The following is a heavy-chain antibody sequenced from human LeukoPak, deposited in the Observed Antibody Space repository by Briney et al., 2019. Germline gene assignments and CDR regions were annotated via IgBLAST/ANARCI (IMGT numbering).Heavy chain of an antibody. D-gene: IGHD3/OR15-3a*01. CDR3: AKRGVVIRVILVGFHKEAYYFES. CDR1: GITLSNYG. Sequence: GGSLRLSCAVSGITLSNYGMSWVRQAPGKGLEWVAGISDSGGSTKYADSVKGRFTIARDNRKNTLYLQMNRLRAGDTAVYFCAKRGVVIRVILVGFHKEAYYFESWGQGALVTVSS. CDR2: ISDSGGST. J-gene: IGHJ4*02. V-gene: IGHV3-23*01.